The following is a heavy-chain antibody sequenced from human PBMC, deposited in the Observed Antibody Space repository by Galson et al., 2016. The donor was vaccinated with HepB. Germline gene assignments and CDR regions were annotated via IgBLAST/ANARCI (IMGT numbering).Heavy chain of an antibody. V-gene: IGHV4-31*03. J-gene: IGHJ4*02. CDR1: GGSISSGGYY. CDR3: ARGDGGTFFWVDY. Sequence: TLSLTCTVSGGSISSGGYYWNWIRQNPGKGLEWIGYIYHSGSTYDNPSLKSRVTISVDTSKNQFSLKLTSVTAADTAVYYCARGDGGTFFWVDYWGQGTLVTVSS. CDR2: IYHSGST. D-gene: IGHD1-26*01.